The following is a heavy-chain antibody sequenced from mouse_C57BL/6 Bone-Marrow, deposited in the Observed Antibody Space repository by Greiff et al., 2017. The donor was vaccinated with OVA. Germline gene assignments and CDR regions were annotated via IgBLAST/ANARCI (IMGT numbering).Heavy chain of an antibody. Sequence: QVQLQQSGAELVKPGASVKISCKPSGYTFTDYYITWVKQRPGQGLEWIGKIGPGSGSTYYNEKFKGKATLTADKSSSTAYMQLSSLTSENSAVYFCASSRTPTTVQEWYFDVWGTGTTVTVSS. V-gene: IGHV1-77*01. CDR1: GYTFTDYY. CDR3: ASSRTPTTVQEWYFDV. J-gene: IGHJ1*03. CDR2: IGPGSGST. D-gene: IGHD1-1*01.